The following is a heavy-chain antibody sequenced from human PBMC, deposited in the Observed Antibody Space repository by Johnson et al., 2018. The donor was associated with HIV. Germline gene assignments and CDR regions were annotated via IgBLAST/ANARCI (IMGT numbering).Heavy chain of an antibody. V-gene: IGHV3-13*01. CDR3: AREDSGSTGAFDI. J-gene: IGHJ3*02. D-gene: IGHD1-26*01. CDR1: GFSFDDYA. Sequence: VQLVESGGGVVQPGGSLRLSCAASGFSFDDYAMHWVRQTPGKGLEWVSAIGTAGDTYYPGSVKGRFTISRENAKNSLYLQMNSLRAGDTAVYYCAREDSGSTGAFDIGGQGTMVTVSS. CDR2: IGTAGDT.